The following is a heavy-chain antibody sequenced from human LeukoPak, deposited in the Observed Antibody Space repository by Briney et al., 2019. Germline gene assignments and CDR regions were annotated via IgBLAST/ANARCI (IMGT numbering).Heavy chain of an antibody. J-gene: IGHJ5*02. Sequence: GSVKVSCKASGYTFTGYYMHWVRQAPGQGLEWMGWINPNSGGTNYAQKFQGRVTMTRDTSISTAYMELSRLRSDDTAVYYCARRRGIAVAGTNWFDPWGQGTLVTVSS. D-gene: IGHD6-19*01. CDR2: INPNSGGT. CDR3: ARRRGIAVAGTNWFDP. V-gene: IGHV1-2*02. CDR1: GYTFTGYY.